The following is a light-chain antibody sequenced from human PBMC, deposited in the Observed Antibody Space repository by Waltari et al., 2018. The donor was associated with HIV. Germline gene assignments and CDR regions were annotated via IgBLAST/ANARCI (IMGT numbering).Light chain of an antibody. Sequence: SPGQSVTISCTGTSSDVGGSKYVSWYQQHPGKAPKLMIYEVNKRPSGVPDRFSGSKSANTASLTVSGLQADDEADYYCNSYAGSNNWVFGGGTKLTVL. V-gene: IGLV2-8*01. CDR1: SSDVGGSKY. CDR3: NSYAGSNNWV. J-gene: IGLJ3*02. CDR2: EVN.